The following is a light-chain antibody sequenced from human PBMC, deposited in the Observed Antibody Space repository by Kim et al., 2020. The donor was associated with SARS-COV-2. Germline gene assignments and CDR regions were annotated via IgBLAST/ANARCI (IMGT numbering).Light chain of an antibody. CDR3: QQYGRSPPT. J-gene: IGKJ1*01. Sequence: SPGERVTLSCRASQSASSSYLAWYQQKPGQAPRRLIYGASRRAIGIPDRFSGSGSGTDFTLTISRLEPEDFAVYYCQQYGRSPPTFGQGTKVDIK. CDR1: QSASSSY. V-gene: IGKV3-20*01. CDR2: GAS.